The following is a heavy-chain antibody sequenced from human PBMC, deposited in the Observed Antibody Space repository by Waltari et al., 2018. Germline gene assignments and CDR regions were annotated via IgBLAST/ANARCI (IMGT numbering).Heavy chain of an antibody. D-gene: IGHD2-15*01. CDR2: ISSSSTSI. Sequence: EVQLVESGGGLVKPGGSLRLSCAASGFTFSAYSMQWGRQAPGTGLEWVSSISSSSTSIYYADSVRGRFTISRDNAKNSLYLQMNSLRAEDTAVYYCARGALYCSGGGCYPDYWGQGTLVTVSS. J-gene: IGHJ4*02. CDR3: ARGALYCSGGGCYPDY. V-gene: IGHV3-21*01. CDR1: GFTFSAYS.